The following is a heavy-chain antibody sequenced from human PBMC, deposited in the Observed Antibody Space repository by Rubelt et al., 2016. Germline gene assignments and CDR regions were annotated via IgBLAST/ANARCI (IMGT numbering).Heavy chain of an antibody. CDR3: AREVGGSPYYFDH. J-gene: IGHJ4*02. D-gene: IGHD2-15*01. CDR2: IYHSGST. CDR1: GVSVTNEFYS. Sequence: QVQLQESGSGLMKPSQTLSLTCAVSGVSVTNEFYSWSWIRQPPGQGLEWLGYIYHSGSTYYDPSLRSRVTISLDRSKNHLSLNLISVTAADTAVYYCAREVGGSPYYFDHWGQGALVTVSS. V-gene: IGHV4-30-2*01.